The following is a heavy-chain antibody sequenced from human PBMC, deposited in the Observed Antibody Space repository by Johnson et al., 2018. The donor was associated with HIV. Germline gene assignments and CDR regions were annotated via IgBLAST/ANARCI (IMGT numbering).Heavy chain of an antibody. CDR3: AKKRGVWAARLGDGFDI. V-gene: IGHV3-30*18. CDR2: ISYDGTNK. J-gene: IGHJ3*02. CDR1: GFTFSSYA. D-gene: IGHD6-6*01. Sequence: QVQLVESGGGVVQPGTSLRLSCAASGFTFSSYAMHWVRQAPGKGLEWVAVISYDGTNKYYADSVKGRFTISRDNSKNTMYLQMNSLRAEDTAVYYCAKKRGVWAARLGDGFDIWGQGTMVTVSS.